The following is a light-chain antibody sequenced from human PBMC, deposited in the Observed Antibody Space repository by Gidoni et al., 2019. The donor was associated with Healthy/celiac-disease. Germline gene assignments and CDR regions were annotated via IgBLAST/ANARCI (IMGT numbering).Light chain of an antibody. CDR2: EVS. J-gene: IGLJ3*02. V-gene: IGLV2-8*01. CDR1: SSDVGGYNY. Sequence: QSALTQPPSPSGSPGQPVPISCTGTSSDVGGYNYVSWYQQHPGKAPQLMIYEVSKRPSGVPDRFSGSKSGNTASLTVSGLQAEDEADYYCSSYAGSNNLVFGGGTKLTV. CDR3: SSYAGSNNLV.